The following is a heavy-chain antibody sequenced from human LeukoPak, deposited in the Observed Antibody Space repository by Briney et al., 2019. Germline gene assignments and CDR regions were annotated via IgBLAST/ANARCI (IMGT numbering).Heavy chain of an antibody. Sequence: PGGSLRLSCEASGFIFSRDSMNWVRQAPGKGLEWVSYISSSSSTIYYADSVKGRFTISRDNAKNSLYLQMNSLRAEDTAVYYCARADRDVWGRKVLTLPLDYWGQGTLVTVSS. J-gene: IGHJ4*02. CDR2: ISSSSSTI. V-gene: IGHV3-48*04. CDR3: ARADRDVWGRKVLTLPLDY. D-gene: IGHD3-16*01. CDR1: GFIFSRDS.